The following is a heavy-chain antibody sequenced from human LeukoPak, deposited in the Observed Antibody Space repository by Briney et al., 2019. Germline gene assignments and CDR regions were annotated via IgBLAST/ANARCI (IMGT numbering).Heavy chain of an antibody. V-gene: IGHV1-2*02. D-gene: IGHD6-13*01. CDR2: INPNTGGT. CDR3: AREFPSSSNWYAKWSDP. CDR1: GYTFTGYY. Sequence: ASLKVSCKASGYTFTGYYMHWVRQAPGQGLEWMGWINPNTGGTNFAQKFQGRVTMTRDTSISTAYMELSRLTFDDTAVYYCAREFPSSSNWYAKWSDPWGQGTLVTVSS. J-gene: IGHJ5*02.